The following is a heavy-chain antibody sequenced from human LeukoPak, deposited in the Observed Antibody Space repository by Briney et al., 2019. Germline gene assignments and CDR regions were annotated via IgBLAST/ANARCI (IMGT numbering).Heavy chain of an antibody. CDR3: AKGIWFGELSWYYFDY. J-gene: IGHJ4*02. D-gene: IGHD3-10*01. CDR2: ISSSGSTI. V-gene: IGHV3-11*01. Sequence: PGGSLRLSCAASGFTFSDYYMSWIRQAPGKGLEWVSYISSSGSTIYYADSVKGRFTIARDNSKNTLYLQMNSLRAEDTAVYYCAKGIWFGELSWYYFDYWGQGTLVTVSS. CDR1: GFTFSDYY.